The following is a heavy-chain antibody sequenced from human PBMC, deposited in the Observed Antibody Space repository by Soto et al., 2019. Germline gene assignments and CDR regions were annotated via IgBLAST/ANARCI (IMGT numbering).Heavy chain of an antibody. CDR3: AREVRSPLGWYWDY. D-gene: IGHD6-19*01. CDR1: GASMIRYY. J-gene: IGHJ4*02. V-gene: IGHV4-59*01. Sequence: PSETLSLTCTVSGASMIRYYWSWIRQSLGKGLDWIGYIHHSGSTLYNPSLRNRATVLLDRANTQLFLRLTAGTAADTALYFCAREVRSPLGWYWDYGGQGTRVTVSS. CDR2: IHHSGST.